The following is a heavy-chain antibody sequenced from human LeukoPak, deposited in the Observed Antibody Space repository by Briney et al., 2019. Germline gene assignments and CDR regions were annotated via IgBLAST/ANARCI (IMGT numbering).Heavy chain of an antibody. CDR2: IYYSGST. CDR3: ARGDYSLSSYYYYYMDV. CDR1: GGSFSGYY. V-gene: IGHV4-59*01. Sequence: PSETLSLTCAVYGGSFSGYYWSWIRQPPGKGLEWIGYIYYSGSTNYNPSLKSRVTISVDTSKNQFSLKLSSVTAADTAVYYCARGDYSLSSYYYYYMDVWGKGTTVTVSS. J-gene: IGHJ6*03. D-gene: IGHD4-11*01.